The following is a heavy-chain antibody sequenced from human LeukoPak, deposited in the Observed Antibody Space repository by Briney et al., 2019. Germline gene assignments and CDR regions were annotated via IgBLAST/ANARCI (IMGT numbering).Heavy chain of an antibody. D-gene: IGHD6-13*01. CDR1: GFTFSSYG. CDR2: ISGSGDSS. Sequence: GGSLRLSCAASGFTFSSYGMSWVRQAPGKGLEWVSAISGSGDSSYYTDSVKGRFTMSRANSKNTLYLQMNSLRAEDTAVYYCAREASSSWYLRGFVGPKTLMDVWGKGTTVTVSS. V-gene: IGHV3-23*01. J-gene: IGHJ6*04. CDR3: AREASSSWYLRGFVGPKTLMDV.